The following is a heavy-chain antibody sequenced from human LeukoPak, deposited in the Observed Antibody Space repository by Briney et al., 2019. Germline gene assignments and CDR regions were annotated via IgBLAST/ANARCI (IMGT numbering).Heavy chain of an antibody. CDR3: AREDYYDSSGYYKNKEYFQH. CDR1: GYTFTGYY. D-gene: IGHD3-22*01. Sequence: ASVTVSCKASGYTFTGYYIHWVRHAPGQGLEWMVWINPHSCGTSYAKKFHGRVTMTRDTSISTAYMELSWLRSDDTAVYYCAREDYYDSSGYYKNKEYFQHWGQGTLVTVSS. J-gene: IGHJ1*01. CDR2: INPHSCGT. V-gene: IGHV1-2*02.